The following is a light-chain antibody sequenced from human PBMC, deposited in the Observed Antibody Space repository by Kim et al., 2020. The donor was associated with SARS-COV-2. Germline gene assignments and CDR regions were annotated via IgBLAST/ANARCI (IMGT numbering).Light chain of an antibody. CDR2: LNSDGSH. V-gene: IGLV4-69*01. J-gene: IGLJ3*02. CDR3: QTWGTGIPWV. CDR1: SGHSSYA. Sequence: QLVLTQSPSASASPGASVKLTCTLSSGHSSYAIAWHQQQPEKGPRYLMKLNSDGSHSKGDGIPDRFSGSSSGAERYLTISSLQSEDEADYYCQTWGTGIPWVFGGGTQLTVL.